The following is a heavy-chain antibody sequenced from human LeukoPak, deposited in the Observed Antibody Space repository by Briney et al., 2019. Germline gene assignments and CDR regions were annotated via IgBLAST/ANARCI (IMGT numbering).Heavy chain of an antibody. V-gene: IGHV3-7*01. J-gene: IGHJ6*03. CDR3: ARVSLQNIVVVPAAQPYYYYYYYMDV. CDR1: GFTFSSYW. D-gene: IGHD2-2*01. Sequence: GGSLRLSCAASGFTFSSYWMSWVRQAPGKGLEWVANIKQDGSEKYYVDSVKGRFTISRDNAKNSLYLPMNSLRAEDTAVYYCARVSLQNIVVVPAAQPYYYYYYYMDVWGKGTTVTVSS. CDR2: IKQDGSEK.